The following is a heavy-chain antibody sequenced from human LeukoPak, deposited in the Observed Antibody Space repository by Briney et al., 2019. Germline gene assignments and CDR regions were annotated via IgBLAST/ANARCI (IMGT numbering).Heavy chain of an antibody. D-gene: IGHD6-6*01. CDR1: GGSISSYY. CDR2: NYYSGYT. V-gene: IGHV4-59*12. CDR3: AIDLQLVSAGGWFDP. Sequence: SETLSLTCTVSGGSISSYYWSWIRQPPGKGLGWVGSNYYSGYTYYNPSLKSRVTISVDTSKNQFSLKLSSVAAADTAVYYCAIDLQLVSAGGWFDPWGQETLVTVSS. J-gene: IGHJ5*02.